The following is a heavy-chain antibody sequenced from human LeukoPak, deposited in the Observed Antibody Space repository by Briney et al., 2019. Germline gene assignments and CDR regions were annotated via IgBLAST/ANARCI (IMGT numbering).Heavy chain of an antibody. Sequence: PGGSLRLSCAASGFTFSSYSMNWVRQAPGKGLEWVSYISSSSSTIYYADSVKGRFTISRDNAKNSLYLQMNSLRDEDTAVYYCARARRRVRGVPSDGMDVWGQGTTVTVSS. CDR3: ARARRRVRGVPSDGMDV. CDR1: GFTFSSYS. D-gene: IGHD3-10*01. V-gene: IGHV3-48*02. J-gene: IGHJ6*02. CDR2: ISSSSSTI.